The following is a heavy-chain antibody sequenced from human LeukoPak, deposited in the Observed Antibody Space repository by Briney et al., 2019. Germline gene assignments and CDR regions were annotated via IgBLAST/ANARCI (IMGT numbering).Heavy chain of an antibody. CDR1: GFTFSRYS. CDR2: ISGNTRTI. D-gene: IGHD3-10*01. J-gene: IGHJ6*04. CDR3: VREESLSHYYMDV. V-gene: IGHV3-48*04. Sequence: GGSLRLSCVASGFTFSRYSMDWVRQAPGKCLEWVSYISGNTRTIDYADCVKGRFTISRDNARNATFLEMNSLRPEDTAVYYCVREESLSHYYMDVWGKGTTVTVSS.